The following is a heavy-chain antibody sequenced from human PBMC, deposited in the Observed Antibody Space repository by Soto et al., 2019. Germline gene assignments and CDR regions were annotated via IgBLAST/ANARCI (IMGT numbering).Heavy chain of an antibody. CDR2: ISAYNGNT. CDR3: DTDPARACPFD. J-gene: IGHJ4*01. Sequence: ASVKVSRKASDNSFTRYGICCVHQAPGQGLEWMGWISAYNGNTNYAQKLQGRVTMTADTSTSTAYMELRILRSGDAALYDRDTDPARACPFD. V-gene: IGHV1-18*01. CDR1: DNSFTRYG.